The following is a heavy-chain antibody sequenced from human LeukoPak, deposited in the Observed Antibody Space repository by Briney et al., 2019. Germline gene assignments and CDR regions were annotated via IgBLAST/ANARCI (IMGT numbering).Heavy chain of an antibody. J-gene: IGHJ4*02. CDR2: MNPNSGNT. CDR1: GYTFTTYD. Sequence: ASVKVSCKASGYTFTTYDINWVRQATGQGLEWMGWMNPNSGNTGYAHKFQGRVTMTRNTAISTAYMELSRLRSDDTAVYFCARVAGPIDYWGQGTLATVSS. V-gene: IGHV1-8*01. CDR3: ARVAGPIDY. D-gene: IGHD2-15*01.